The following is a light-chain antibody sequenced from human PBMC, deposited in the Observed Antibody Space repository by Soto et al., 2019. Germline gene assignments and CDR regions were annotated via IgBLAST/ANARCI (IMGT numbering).Light chain of an antibody. CDR3: QQYGNVPRT. Sequence: EIVFTQSPGTLSLSPGERATLSCRASQTINRSFLAWYQHKPGQAPRLLIYGASSRATGIPDRFSGSGSGTDFILSISRLEPEDFAVYYCQQYGNVPRTFGQGTKV. V-gene: IGKV3-20*01. CDR1: QTINRSF. J-gene: IGKJ1*01. CDR2: GAS.